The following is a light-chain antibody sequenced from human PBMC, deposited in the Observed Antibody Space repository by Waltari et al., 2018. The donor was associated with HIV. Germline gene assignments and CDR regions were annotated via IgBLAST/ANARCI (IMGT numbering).Light chain of an antibody. CDR3: CAYAGSTTYVI. CDR2: EVS. CDR1: SSDVGGYNL. V-gene: IGLV2-23*02. J-gene: IGLJ2*01. Sequence: QSALTQPASVSGSPGQSITISCTGTSSDVGGYNLVSWYQQHPGKAPKLMIYEVSKLPSGVSYRFSGSKSGNTASLTISGLQAEDEADYYCCAYAGSTTYVIFGGGTKLTVL.